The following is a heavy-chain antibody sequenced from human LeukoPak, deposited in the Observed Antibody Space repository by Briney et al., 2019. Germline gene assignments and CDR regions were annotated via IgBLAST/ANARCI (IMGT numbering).Heavy chain of an antibody. CDR1: GFTFSSYA. CDR3: AKGVWFGEDLKFDP. D-gene: IGHD3-10*01. CDR2: ISGSGGST. V-gene: IGHV3-23*01. Sequence: GGSLRLSCAASGFTFSSYAMSWVRQAPGKGLEWVSAISGSGGSTYYADSVKGRSTISRDNSKNTLYLQMNSLRAEDTAVYYCAKGVWFGEDLKFDPWGQGTLVTLSS. J-gene: IGHJ5*02.